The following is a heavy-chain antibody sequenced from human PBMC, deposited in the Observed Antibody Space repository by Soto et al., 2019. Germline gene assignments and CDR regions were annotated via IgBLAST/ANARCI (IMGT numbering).Heavy chain of an antibody. CDR3: AKDTYGDYPSGEIDY. Sequence: EVQLVESGGGLVQPGRSLRLSCTASGFTFDDYAMHWVRQIPGKGLEWVSGIDWNSRRIGYADSVRGRFTISRDNAKNSLYLQMNSMRTEDTAFYYCAKDTYGDYPSGEIDYFGQGTLVTVSS. J-gene: IGHJ4*02. CDR1: GFTFDDYA. CDR2: IDWNSRRI. D-gene: IGHD4-17*01. V-gene: IGHV3-9*01.